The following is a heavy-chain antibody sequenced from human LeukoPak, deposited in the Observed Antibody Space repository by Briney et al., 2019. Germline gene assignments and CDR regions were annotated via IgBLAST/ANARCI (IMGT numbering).Heavy chain of an antibody. CDR1: GFTFSDHS. V-gene: IGHV3-7*01. D-gene: IGHD3-10*01. J-gene: IGHJ3*02. CDR3: ARGIYYGSGSPDAFDI. Sequence: PGGSLRLSCVASGFTFSDHSMMWVRQAPGKGLEWVANIKRDGSEKNYVDSVRGRFTVSRDNRENSLYLHLNSLGVEDTAVYYCARGIYYGSGSPDAFDIWGQGTMVTVSS. CDR2: IKRDGSEK.